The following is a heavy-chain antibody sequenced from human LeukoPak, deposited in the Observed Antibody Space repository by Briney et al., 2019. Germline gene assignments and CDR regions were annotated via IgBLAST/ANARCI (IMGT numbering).Heavy chain of an antibody. CDR1: GYSISSGYF. D-gene: IGHD2-8*02. J-gene: IGHJ4*02. CDR2: IYHTGST. V-gene: IGHV4-38-2*02. Sequence: SETLSPTCTVSGYSISSGYFWGWIRQPPGKGLEWIGTIYHTGSTYYSPSLESRLTISVDTSKNEFSLKMTSVTAADTAVYYCARLNYWFDFWGQGTLVTVPS. CDR3: ARLNYWFDF.